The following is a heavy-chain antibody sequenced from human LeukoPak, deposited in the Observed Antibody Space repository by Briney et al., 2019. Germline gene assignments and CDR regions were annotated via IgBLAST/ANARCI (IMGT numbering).Heavy chain of an antibody. J-gene: IGHJ4*02. CDR1: GFIFSSYV. Sequence: PGGSLRLSCAASGFIFSSYVIHWVRQALGKGLEWVAVISYDGSGEYYTDSVKGRFTIYRDNSKNTLYLQMNSLRTEDTAVYYCARVPYVSGTFDYWGQGTLVTVSS. D-gene: IGHD3-10*01. CDR2: ISYDGSGE. V-gene: IGHV3-30-3*01. CDR3: ARVPYVSGTFDY.